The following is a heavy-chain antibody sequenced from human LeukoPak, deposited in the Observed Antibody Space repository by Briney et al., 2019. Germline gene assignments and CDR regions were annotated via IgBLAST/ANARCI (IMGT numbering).Heavy chain of an antibody. CDR3: ARSRITIFGVATNPPDY. V-gene: IGHV4-59*01. Sequence: PSETLSLTCTVSGGSISSYYWSWIRQPPGKGLEWIWYTYEIGSTNYNPSLKSRITISVDTSTNQFPLKLSSVNAADTAVYYCARSRITIFGVATNPPDYWGQGTLVTVSS. J-gene: IGHJ4*02. D-gene: IGHD3-3*01. CDR2: TYEIGST. CDR1: GGSISSYY.